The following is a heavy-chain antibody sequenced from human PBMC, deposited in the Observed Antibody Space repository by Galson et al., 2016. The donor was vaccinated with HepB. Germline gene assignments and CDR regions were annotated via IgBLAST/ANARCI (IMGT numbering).Heavy chain of an antibody. Sequence: SLGLSCAASGFIVSSNYMSWVRQTPGKGLEWVSVIRSGGLTYYADSVMGRFTISRDNAKNTVYLQMHSLRAEDTAVYYCVRHSLYCSGGGCSDSFDYWGRGTLVTVSS. CDR3: VRHSLYCSGGGCSDSFDY. J-gene: IGHJ4*02. CDR2: IRSGGLT. CDR1: GFIVSSNY. V-gene: IGHV3-53*01. D-gene: IGHD2-15*01.